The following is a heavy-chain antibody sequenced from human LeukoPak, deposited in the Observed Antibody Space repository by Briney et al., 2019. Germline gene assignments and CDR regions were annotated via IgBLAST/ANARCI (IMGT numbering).Heavy chain of an antibody. D-gene: IGHD2-2*01. Sequence: GASVKVSCKASGYTFTGYYMHWVRQARGQGLEWMGWINPNSGGTNYAQKFQGRVTMTRDTSISTAYMELSRLRSDDTAVYCCARAKYCSSTSCPRVNWFDPWGQGTLVTVSS. J-gene: IGHJ5*02. CDR3: ARAKYCSSTSCPRVNWFDP. V-gene: IGHV1-2*02. CDR2: INPNSGGT. CDR1: GYTFTGYY.